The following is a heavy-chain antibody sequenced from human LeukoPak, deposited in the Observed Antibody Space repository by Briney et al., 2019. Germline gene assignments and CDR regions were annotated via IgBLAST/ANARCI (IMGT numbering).Heavy chain of an antibody. CDR2: MNPNNGNT. CDR3: ARALSGCIQCFDY. CDR1: GYTFTSYD. V-gene: IGHV1-8*01. J-gene: IGHJ4*02. D-gene: IGHD5-12*01. Sequence: ASVKVSCKASGYTFTSYDINWVRQATGQGPEWMGWMNPNNGNTGYAHNFQGRVTMTRSTSIRTAYMELSSLRSDDTAVYYCARALSGCIQCFDYWGQGTLVTVSS.